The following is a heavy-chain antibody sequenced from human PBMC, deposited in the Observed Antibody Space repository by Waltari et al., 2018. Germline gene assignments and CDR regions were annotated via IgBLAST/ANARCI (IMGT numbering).Heavy chain of an antibody. CDR3: AREPDNYGAHVVDY. Sequence: EVQLVESGGGLVKPGGSLRLSCAVSGFTLSSHGMNWVRQAAGKGVAGGASISTSSSYIYDAESVKGRFTVSRDNARKSLFLEMNGLRGDDTALYYCAREPDNYGAHVVDYWGQGTLVTVSS. CDR1: GFTLSSHG. D-gene: IGHD4-17*01. J-gene: IGHJ4*02. CDR2: ISTSSSYI. V-gene: IGHV3-21*01.